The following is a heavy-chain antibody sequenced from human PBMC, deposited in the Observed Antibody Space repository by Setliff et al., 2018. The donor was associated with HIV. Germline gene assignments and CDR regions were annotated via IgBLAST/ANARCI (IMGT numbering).Heavy chain of an antibody. CDR2: IYWDGDT. CDR1: GFSLATDGVS. V-gene: IGHV2-5*02. J-gene: IGHJ4*02. CDR3: THVNNFRSVYFAS. Sequence: KSGPTLVNTTETLTLTCAFSGFSLATDGVSLGWIRQPPGEGPEWLALIYWDGDTRYNPSLNGRLTVTKATSNNHVVLMMSNLDPADTATYYCTHVNNFRSVYFASWGQGTLVTVSS. D-gene: IGHD1-1*01.